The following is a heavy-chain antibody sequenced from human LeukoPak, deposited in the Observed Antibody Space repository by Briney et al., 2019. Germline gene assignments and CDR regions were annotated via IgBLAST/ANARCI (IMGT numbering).Heavy chain of an antibody. CDR3: ARQQIVVVPAAMGGWFDP. CDR1: GGSFSGYY. Sequence: SETLSLTCAVYGGSFSGYYWSWIRQPPGKGLEWIGEINHSGSTNYNPSLKSRVTISVDTSKNQFSLKLSSVTAADTAVYYCARQQIVVVPAAMGGWFDPWGQGTLVTVSS. D-gene: IGHD2-2*01. CDR2: INHSGST. V-gene: IGHV4-34*01. J-gene: IGHJ5*02.